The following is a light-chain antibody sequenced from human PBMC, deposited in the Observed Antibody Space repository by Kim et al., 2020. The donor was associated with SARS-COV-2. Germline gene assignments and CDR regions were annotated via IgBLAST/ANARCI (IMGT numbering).Light chain of an antibody. CDR1: NIVSKS. J-gene: IGLJ3*02. CDR3: QVWDSSSDHPV. Sequence: APGKTAGITCGGNNIVSKSVHWYQQKPGQAPVLVIYDDSDRPSGIPERFSGSNAGNAASLTISRVEAGDEADYYCQVWDSSSDHPVFGGGTQLTFL. CDR2: DDS. V-gene: IGLV3-21*03.